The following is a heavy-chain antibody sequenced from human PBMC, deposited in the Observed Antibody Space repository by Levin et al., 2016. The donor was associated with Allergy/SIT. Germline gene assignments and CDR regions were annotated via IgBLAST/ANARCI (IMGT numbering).Heavy chain of an antibody. CDR1: GFTFSSYG. V-gene: IGHV3-30*18. D-gene: IGHD1-26*01. CDR2: ISYDGSNK. CDR3: AKDRGGSYSYLDY. Sequence: GESLKISCAASGFTFSSYGMHWVRQAPGKGLEWVAVISYDGSNKYYADSVKGRFTISRDNSKNTLYLQMNSLRAEDTAVYYCAKDRGGSYSYLDYWGQGTLVTVSS. J-gene: IGHJ4*02.